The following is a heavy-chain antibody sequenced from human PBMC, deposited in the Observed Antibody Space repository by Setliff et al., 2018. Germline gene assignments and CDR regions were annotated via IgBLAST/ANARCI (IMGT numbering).Heavy chain of an antibody. CDR2: INAGNGNT. CDR3: ARRTGSFGNSDKDNNWFDP. Sequence: GASVKVSCKASGYTFTSYAMHWVRQAPGQRLEWMGWINAGNGNTKYSQKFQGRVTITRDTSASTAYMELSSLRSEDTAVYYCARRTGSFGNSDKDNNWFDPWGQGTLVTVSS. D-gene: IGHD3-10*01. V-gene: IGHV1-3*01. J-gene: IGHJ5*02. CDR1: GYTFTSYA.